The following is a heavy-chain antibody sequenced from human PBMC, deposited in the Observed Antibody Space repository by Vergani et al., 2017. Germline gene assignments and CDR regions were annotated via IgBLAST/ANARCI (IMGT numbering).Heavy chain of an antibody. V-gene: IGHV3-23*01. CDR1: GFTFSSYA. CDR2: ISGSGGNT. Sequence: VELLESGGGLAQPGGSLRLSCAASGFTFSSYAMSWVRQVPGKGLEWVSGISGSGGNTYYANSVKGRFTISRDNSKNTLYLQMNSLRADDTAVYYCAKGVYCSSTSCYEGRGYYYGMGVWGQGTTVTFSS. J-gene: IGHJ6*02. CDR3: AKGVYCSSTSCYEGRGYYYGMGV. D-gene: IGHD2-2*01.